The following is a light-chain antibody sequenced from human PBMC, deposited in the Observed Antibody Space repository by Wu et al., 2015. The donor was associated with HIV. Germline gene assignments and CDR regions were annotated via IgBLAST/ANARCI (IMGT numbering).Light chain of an antibody. CDR2: GTF. V-gene: IGKV3-15*01. CDR3: QQYDDRPPRGT. CDR1: QTISNK. J-gene: IGKJ1*01. Sequence: EIVMTQSPATLSVSPGERATLSCRASQTISNKLAWYQQKPGQAPSLLIYGTFTRATGIPARFSGSGSGTDFTLTISSMQFEDFAVYYCQQYDDRPPRGTFGQGTKVEIK.